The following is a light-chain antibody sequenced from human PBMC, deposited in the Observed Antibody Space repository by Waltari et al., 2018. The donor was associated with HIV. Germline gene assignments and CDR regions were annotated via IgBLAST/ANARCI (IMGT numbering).Light chain of an antibody. CDR1: SCSVSPSSY. J-gene: IGLJ3*02. CDR3: VLYMGSGISV. Sequence: QTVVTQEPSFPVSPGGTVTLTCGVSSCSVSPSSYPSWYQQTPGQAPRTLIYSTNTRSSGVPDRFSGSILGNKAALTITGAQADDESDYYCVLYMGSGISVFGGGTKLTVL. CDR2: STN. V-gene: IGLV8-61*01.